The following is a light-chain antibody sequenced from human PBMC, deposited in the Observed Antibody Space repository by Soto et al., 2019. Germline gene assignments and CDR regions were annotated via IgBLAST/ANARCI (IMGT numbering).Light chain of an antibody. CDR3: QSYDSSLSGSV. J-gene: IGLJ2*01. Sequence: SVLTQPHSVSGAPGKRVTISCTGRSSNIGAGYDVHWYQQLPGTAPKLLIYGNSNRPSGVPDRFSGSKSGTSASLAITGLQAEDEADYYCQSYDSSLSGSVFGGGTKLTVL. CDR2: GNS. V-gene: IGLV1-40*01. CDR1: SSNIGAGYD.